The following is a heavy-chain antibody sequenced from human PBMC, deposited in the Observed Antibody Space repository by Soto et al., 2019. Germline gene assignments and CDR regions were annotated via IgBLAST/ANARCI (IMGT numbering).Heavy chain of an antibody. D-gene: IGHD6-19*01. V-gene: IGHV3-23*01. Sequence: EVQLLESGGGLVQPGGSLRLSCAVSGFTFNSHAMSWVRQAPGKGLECVSTISGSDGSTNYADSVKGRVTISRDKSKSTLYLQMTSLRAEDTAVYYCAKDLQFSGWLSAQTFDYWGQGTQVTVSS. CDR3: AKDLQFSGWLSAQTFDY. CDR2: ISGSDGST. J-gene: IGHJ4*02. CDR1: GFTFNSHA.